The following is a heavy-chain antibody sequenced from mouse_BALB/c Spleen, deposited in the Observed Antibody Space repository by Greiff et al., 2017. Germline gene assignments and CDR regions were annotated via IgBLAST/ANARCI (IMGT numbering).Heavy chain of an antibody. D-gene: IGHD4-1*01. V-gene: IGHV14-4*02. J-gene: IGHJ3*01. Sequence: VQLKESGAELVRSGASVKLSCTASGFNIKDYYMHWVKQRPEQGLEWIGWIDPENGDTEYAPKFQGKATMTAATSSNTAYLQLSSLTSEDTAVYYCNAVGRFAYWGQGTLVTVSA. CDR1: GFNIKDYY. CDR3: NAVGRFAY. CDR2: IDPENGDT.